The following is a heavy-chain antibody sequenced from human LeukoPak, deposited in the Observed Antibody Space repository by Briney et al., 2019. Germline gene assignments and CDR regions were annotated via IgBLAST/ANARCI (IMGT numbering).Heavy chain of an antibody. CDR1: GGSISSYY. CDR3: AMTPFGYYGPY. V-gene: IGHV4-59*01. Sequence: PSETLSLTCTVSGGSISSYYWSWIRQPPGKGLEWIGYIYYSGSTNYNPSPKSRVTISVDTSKNQFSLKLSSVTAADTAVYYCAMTPFGYYGPYWGQGTLVTVSS. J-gene: IGHJ4*02. CDR2: IYYSGST. D-gene: IGHD3-10*01.